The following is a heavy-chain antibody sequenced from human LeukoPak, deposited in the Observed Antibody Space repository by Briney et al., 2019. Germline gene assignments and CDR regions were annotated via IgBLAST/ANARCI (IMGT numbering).Heavy chain of an antibody. Sequence: ASVKVSCKASGYTFTGYYMHWVRQAPGQGLEWMGRINPNSGGTNYAQKFQGRVTMTRDTSISTAYMELSRLRSDDTAVYYCARAGRYCSGGSCYHIYWGQGTLVTVSS. V-gene: IGHV1-2*06. CDR1: GYTFTGYY. CDR2: INPNSGGT. D-gene: IGHD2-15*01. CDR3: ARAGRYCSGGSCYHIY. J-gene: IGHJ4*02.